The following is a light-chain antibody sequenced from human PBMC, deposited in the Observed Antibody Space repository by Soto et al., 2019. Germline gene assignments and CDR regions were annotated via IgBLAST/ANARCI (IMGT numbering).Light chain of an antibody. Sequence: QSVLTQPASVSGSPGQSITISCTGTSSDVGGYNYVSWYQQHPGKAPKLMIYEVSNRPSGVSNRFSGSKSGNTAPLTISGLQAEDEADYYCSSYTSSSTLVVFGGGTEVTV. J-gene: IGLJ2*01. V-gene: IGLV2-14*01. CDR3: SSYTSSSTLVV. CDR1: SSDVGGYNY. CDR2: EVS.